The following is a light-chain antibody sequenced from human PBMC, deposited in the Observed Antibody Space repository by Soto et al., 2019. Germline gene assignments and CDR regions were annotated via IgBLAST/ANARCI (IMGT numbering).Light chain of an antibody. CDR2: GAS. V-gene: IGKV3-11*01. Sequence: IVLTQSPGTLSVSSGESATLSCRASQSVTSNYVAWYQQKPGLPPRLLIFGASNRATGIPDRFSGGVSGTDFTLTISSLEPEDFAVYYCQQRSNWPPWTFGQGTKVEIK. CDR3: QQRSNWPPWT. CDR1: QSVTSNY. J-gene: IGKJ1*01.